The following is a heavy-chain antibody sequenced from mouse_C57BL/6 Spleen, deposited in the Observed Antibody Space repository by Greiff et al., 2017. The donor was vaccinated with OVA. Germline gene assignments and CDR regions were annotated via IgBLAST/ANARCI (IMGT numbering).Heavy chain of an antibody. CDR3: AGGGAYGNYEGFDY. CDR2: IDPSDSET. Sequence: QVQLQQPGAELVRPGSSVNLSCKASGYTFTSYWMHWVKQRPIQGLEWIGNIDPSDSETHYNQKFTDKATLTVDKSSSTAYMQLSSLTSEDSAVYYCAGGGAYGNYEGFDYWGQGTTLTVSS. J-gene: IGHJ2*01. D-gene: IGHD2-1*01. V-gene: IGHV1-52*01. CDR1: GYTFTSYW.